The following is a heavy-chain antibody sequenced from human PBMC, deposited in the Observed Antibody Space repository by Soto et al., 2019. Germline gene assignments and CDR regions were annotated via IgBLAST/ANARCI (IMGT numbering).Heavy chain of an antibody. V-gene: IGHV1-2*02. CDR1: GYTFNGYY. Sequence: QVQLVQSGAEVKTPGASVRVSCKASGYTFNGYYIQWVRQAPGQGLEWMGWINPNTGGTNYAQNFQGRVTMTRDTSITTAYMELIRLRSDDTAVYYCARTEKFDPWGQGTLVTVSS. J-gene: IGHJ5*02. CDR2: INPNTGGT. CDR3: ARTEKFDP.